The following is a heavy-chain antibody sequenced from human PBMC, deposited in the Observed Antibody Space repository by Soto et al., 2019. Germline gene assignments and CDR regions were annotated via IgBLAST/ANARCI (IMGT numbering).Heavy chain of an antibody. D-gene: IGHD3-3*01. CDR2: IYPGDSDT. J-gene: IGHJ6*02. CDR1: GYSFTSYW. Sequence: PGESLKISCKGSGYSFTSYWIGWVRQMPGKGLEWMGIIYPGDSDTRYSPSFQGQVNISADKSISTAYLQWSSLKASDTAMYYCARLKLRFLEWLLDHQYQLDVRAQRTTV. CDR3: ARLKLRFLEWLLDHQYQLDV. V-gene: IGHV5-51*01.